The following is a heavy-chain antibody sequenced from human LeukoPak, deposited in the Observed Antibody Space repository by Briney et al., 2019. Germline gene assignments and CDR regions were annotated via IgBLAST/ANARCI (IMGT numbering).Heavy chain of an antibody. J-gene: IGHJ3*02. Sequence: GESLKISCKGSGYSFTNYWIGWVRQMPGKGLEWMGIIYPGDSDTRYRPSIQGQVTISVDKSISAAFLQWSSLKASDGAMYYCARHRFGYAFDIWGQGTMVTVSS. CDR2: IYPGDSDT. CDR3: ARHRFGYAFDI. D-gene: IGHD3-3*01. CDR1: GYSFTNYW. V-gene: IGHV5-51*01.